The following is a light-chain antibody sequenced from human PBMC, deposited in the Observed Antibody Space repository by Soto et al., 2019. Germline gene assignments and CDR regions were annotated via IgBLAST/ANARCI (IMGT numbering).Light chain of an antibody. V-gene: IGKV1-5*01. Sequence: DIQMTQSPSTLSGSVGDRVTITCRASQSISSWLAWYQQKPGKAPKLLIYDASSLESGVPSRFSGSGSGTEFTLTISSLQPDDFATYYCQQYNSYWTFGQGTKGGYQ. CDR2: DAS. CDR1: QSISSW. J-gene: IGKJ1*01. CDR3: QQYNSYWT.